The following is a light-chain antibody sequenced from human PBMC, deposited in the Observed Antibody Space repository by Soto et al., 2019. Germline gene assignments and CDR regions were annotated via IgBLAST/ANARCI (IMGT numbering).Light chain of an antibody. CDR3: QQHGTSPIT. J-gene: IGKJ5*01. CDR1: QTVIHNH. V-gene: IGKV3-20*01. Sequence: EGVLTQSPDTLSLSPGERATLSCRASQTVIHNHLAWHQQKPGQTPRLLVYGASSRATGIPDRFSGSGSGTDFTLTISRLEPEDFAVYYCQQHGTSPITFGQGTRLEIK. CDR2: GAS.